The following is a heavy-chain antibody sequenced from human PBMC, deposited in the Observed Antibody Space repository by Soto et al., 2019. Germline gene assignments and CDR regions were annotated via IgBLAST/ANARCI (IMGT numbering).Heavy chain of an antibody. CDR3: ARVNWGYCSGDSCPLGSEYFQY. J-gene: IGHJ1*01. CDR1: RFTFSQDA. Sequence: EVQRSESGGRLVQPGGSLRLSCGASRFTFSQDAMRWVRQAPGKGLQWGSGISRTGGGTYYADSVKGRFTISRDNSKETLFLQVDSLRVEGPAIYFCARVNWGYCSGDSCPLGSEYFQYWGQGTLVTVSS. V-gene: IGHV3-23*01. CDR2: ISRTGGGT. D-gene: IGHD2-15*01.